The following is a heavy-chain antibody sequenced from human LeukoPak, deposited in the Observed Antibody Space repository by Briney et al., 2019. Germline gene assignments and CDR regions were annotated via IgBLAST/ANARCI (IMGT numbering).Heavy chain of an antibody. CDR2: IGGRDGGT. CDR1: GFIFSYYA. D-gene: IGHD3-9*01. CDR3: AKWGDYDILAGYYDSDY. J-gene: IGHJ4*01. Sequence: GASLRISCAASGFIFSYYAMSWVRQAPGEGLDRVPAIGGRDGGTYYADSVQGRLTVSRDNTKNTLYLQMNTLRVEDTAVYYCAKWGDYDILAGYYDSDYWGHGTLVTVSS. V-gene: IGHV3-23*01.